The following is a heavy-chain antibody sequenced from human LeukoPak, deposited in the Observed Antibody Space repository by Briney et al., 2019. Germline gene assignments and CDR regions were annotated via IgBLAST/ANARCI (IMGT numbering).Heavy chain of an antibody. CDR1: GGXINNYY. Sequence: SETLSLTCTVSGGXINNYYCSWIRQPPGKGQEWIGYIDHRGNTNYNPSLKSRVTMSVDTSKNQFSLKLSSVTAADTAVYYCARHGTLDYWGQGTLVTVSS. V-gene: IGHV4-59*08. CDR3: ARHGTLDY. CDR2: IDHRGNT. J-gene: IGHJ4*02. D-gene: IGHD1-26*01.